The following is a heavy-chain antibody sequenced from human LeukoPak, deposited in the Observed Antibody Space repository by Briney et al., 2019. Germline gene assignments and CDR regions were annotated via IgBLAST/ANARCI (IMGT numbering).Heavy chain of an antibody. J-gene: IGHJ4*02. CDR2: ISPYNDNK. D-gene: IGHD3-10*01. CDR1: YYIFSNYG. CDR3: ATMLRGSGTYYNFVS. Sequence: ASVKVSCKGNYYIFSNYGLSWVRQAPAQGLEWMGWISPYNDNKNHAQKFQGRLSMTTDTSTSTAYMELRSLRSDDTAMYYCATMLRGSGTYYNFVSWGQGTLVTVSS. V-gene: IGHV1-18*01.